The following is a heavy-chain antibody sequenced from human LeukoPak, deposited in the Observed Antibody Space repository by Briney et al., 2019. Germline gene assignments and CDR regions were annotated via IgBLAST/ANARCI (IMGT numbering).Heavy chain of an antibody. CDR3: DYDSSGYYTDY. CDR1: GYTFTSYY. Sequence: SVKVSCKASGYTFTSYYMHWVRQAPGQGLEWMGRIIPILGIANYAQKFQGRVTITADKSTSTAYMELSSLRSEDTAVYYCDYDSSGYYTDYWGQGTLVTVSS. V-gene: IGHV1-69*02. CDR2: IIPILGIA. D-gene: IGHD3-22*01. J-gene: IGHJ4*02.